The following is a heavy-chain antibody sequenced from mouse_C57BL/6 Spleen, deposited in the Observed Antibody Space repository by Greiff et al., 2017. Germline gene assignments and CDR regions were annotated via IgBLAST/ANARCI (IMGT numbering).Heavy chain of an antibody. CDR3: SRPYYYVSSHYAMDY. CDR1: GYTFTSYW. D-gene: IGHD1-1*01. Sequence: QVQLQQPGAELVKPGASVKMSCKASGYTFTSYWITWVKQRPGQGLEWIGDIYPGSGSTNYNEKFKSKATRTVDTSSSPAYMQLSSRTSEDSAVYYCSRPYYYVSSHYAMDYWGQGTSVTVSS. J-gene: IGHJ4*01. V-gene: IGHV1-55*01. CDR2: IYPGSGST.